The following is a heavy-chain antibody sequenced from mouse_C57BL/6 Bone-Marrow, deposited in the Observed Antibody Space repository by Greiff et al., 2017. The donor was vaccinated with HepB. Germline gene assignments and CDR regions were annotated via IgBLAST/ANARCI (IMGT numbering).Heavy chain of an antibody. CDR1: GYAFTNYL. V-gene: IGHV1-54*01. CDR2: INPGSGGT. D-gene: IGHD3-2*02. Sequence: LVESGAELVRPGTSVKVSCKASGYAFTNYLIEWVKQRPGQGLEWIGVINPGSGGTNYNEKFKGKATLTADKSSSTAYMQLSSLTSEDSAVYFCARGEAQATLYAMDYWGQGTSVTVSS. J-gene: IGHJ4*01. CDR3: ARGEAQATLYAMDY.